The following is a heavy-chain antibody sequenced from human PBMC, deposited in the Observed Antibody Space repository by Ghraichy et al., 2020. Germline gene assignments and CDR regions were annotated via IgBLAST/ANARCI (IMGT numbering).Heavy chain of an antibody. J-gene: IGHJ4*02. V-gene: IGHV3-21*01. Sequence: GESLRLSCAASGFTFSSYSMNWVRQAPGKGLEWVSSISSSSSYIYYADSVKRRFTIPRDNAKNSLYLQMNSLRAEDTAVYDCARDPGERYYDSSGYYPFYFDYWGQGTLVTVSS. CDR2: ISSSSSYI. CDR3: ARDPGERYYDSSGYYPFYFDY. D-gene: IGHD3-22*01. CDR1: GFTFSSYS.